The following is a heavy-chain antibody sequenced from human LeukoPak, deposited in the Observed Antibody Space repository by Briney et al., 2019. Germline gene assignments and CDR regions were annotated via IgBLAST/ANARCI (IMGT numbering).Heavy chain of an antibody. CDR1: GFTFSSYA. CDR3: ARGRRGMAGTYSCDF. J-gene: IGHJ4*02. D-gene: IGHD6-13*01. V-gene: IGHV3-23*01. Sequence: PGGSPRLSCAASGFTFSSYAMSWVRQAPGKGLEWVSAISGSGGSTYYADSVKGRFTISRDNSKNTLYLQMNSLRAEDTAVYYCARGRRGMAGTYSCDFWGQGTLVTVSS. CDR2: ISGSGGST.